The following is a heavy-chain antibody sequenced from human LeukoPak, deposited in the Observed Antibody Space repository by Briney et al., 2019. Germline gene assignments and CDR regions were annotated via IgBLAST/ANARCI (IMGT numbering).Heavy chain of an antibody. Sequence: SETLSLTCTVSGGSMSSSNYYWAWIRQPPGKGLEWIGSIYYSGITYYNPSLKSRVTISVDTSKNQFSLKLSSVTAADTAVYYCARLTGDLRAHYYYMDVWGKGTTVTVSS. J-gene: IGHJ6*03. CDR3: ARLTGDLRAHYYYMDV. CDR1: GGSMSSSNYY. V-gene: IGHV4-39*01. CDR2: IYYSGIT. D-gene: IGHD4-17*01.